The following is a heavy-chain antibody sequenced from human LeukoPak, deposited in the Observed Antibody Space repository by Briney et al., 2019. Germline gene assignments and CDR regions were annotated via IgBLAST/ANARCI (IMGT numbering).Heavy chain of an antibody. D-gene: IGHD3-3*01. J-gene: IGHJ6*03. V-gene: IGHV4-4*07. CDR3: ARLNAYYDFWSGYFPPAYYYYYMDV. Sequence: SETLSLTCTVSGGSISSYYWTWIRQPAGKGLEWIGRIYYSGSTYYNPSLKSRVTISVDTSKNQFSLKLSSVTAADTAVYYCARLNAYYDFWSGYFPPAYYYYYMDVWGKGTTVTVSS. CDR1: GGSISSYY. CDR2: IYYSGST.